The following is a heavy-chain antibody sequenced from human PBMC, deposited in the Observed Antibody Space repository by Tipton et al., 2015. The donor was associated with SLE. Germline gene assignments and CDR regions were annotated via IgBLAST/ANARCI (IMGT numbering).Heavy chain of an antibody. CDR3: ARTEFVVVPAAYYYYYYMDV. D-gene: IGHD2-2*01. Sequence: SLRLSCAASGFTFSSYGMHWVRQAPGKGLEWVAFIRYDGSNKYYADSVKGRFTISRDNSKNTLYLQMNSLRAEDTAVYYCARTEFVVVPAAYYYYYYMDVWGKGTTVTVSS. V-gene: IGHV3-30*02. J-gene: IGHJ6*03. CDR2: IRYDGSNK. CDR1: GFTFSSYG.